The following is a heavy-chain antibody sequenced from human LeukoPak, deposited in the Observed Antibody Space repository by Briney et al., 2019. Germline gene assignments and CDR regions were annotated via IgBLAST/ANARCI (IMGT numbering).Heavy chain of an antibody. J-gene: IGHJ3*02. CDR3: ARGVLQQLAHSDAFDI. CDR2: IIPIFGTA. V-gene: IGHV1-69*05. D-gene: IGHD6-6*01. Sequence: SVKVSCKASGGTFSSYAISWVRQAPGQGLEWMGGIIPIFGTANYAQKFQGRVTITTDESTSTAYMERSSLRSEDTAVYYCARGVLQQLAHSDAFDIWGQGTMVTVSS. CDR1: GGTFSSYA.